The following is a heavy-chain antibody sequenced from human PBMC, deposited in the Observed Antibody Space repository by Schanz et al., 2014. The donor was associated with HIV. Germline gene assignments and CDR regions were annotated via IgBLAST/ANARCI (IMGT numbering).Heavy chain of an antibody. J-gene: IGHJ4*02. CDR3: ARDRMVYAQAPLYYFDY. CDR2: ISYDGVNK. V-gene: IGHV3-30*03. Sequence: QVQLVESGGGVVQPGRSLRLSCVASGFSFDSFGMHWVRQAPGKGLEWVAVISYDGVNKHFADSVKGRFTISRDNSKNTLYLQMNSLRAEDTAVYYCARDRMVYAQAPLYYFDYWGQGTLVTVSS. CDR1: GFSFDSFG. D-gene: IGHD2-8*01.